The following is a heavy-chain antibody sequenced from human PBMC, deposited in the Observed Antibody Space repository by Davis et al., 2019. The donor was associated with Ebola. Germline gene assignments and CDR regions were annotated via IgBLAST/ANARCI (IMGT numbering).Heavy chain of an antibody. V-gene: IGHV3-7*01. CDR2: IKYDGSDK. CDR1: GFTFGDYW. CDR3: VKDSGWQMSP. J-gene: IGHJ5*02. Sequence: GESLKISCAASGFTFGDYWMTWVRQAPGKGLEWVGKIKYDGSDKYYVDSVKGRFTISRDNAKNSLYLQMNSLTVEDTAIYYCVKDSGWQMSPWGQGTLVIVSS. D-gene: IGHD6-19*01.